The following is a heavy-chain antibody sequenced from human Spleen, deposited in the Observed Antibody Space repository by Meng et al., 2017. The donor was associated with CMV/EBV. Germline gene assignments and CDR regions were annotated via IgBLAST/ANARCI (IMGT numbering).Heavy chain of an antibody. V-gene: IGHV3-21*01. D-gene: IGHD3-10*01. CDR1: GFTFSSYS. CDR3: AKDGMTIPYYYYGMDV. Sequence: GESLKISCAASGFTFSSYSMNWVRQAPGKGLEWVSSISSSSSYIYYADSVKGRFTISRDNAKNSLYLQMNSLRAEDTAVYYCAKDGMTIPYYYYGMDVWGQRTTVTVSS. CDR2: ISSSSSYI. J-gene: IGHJ6*02.